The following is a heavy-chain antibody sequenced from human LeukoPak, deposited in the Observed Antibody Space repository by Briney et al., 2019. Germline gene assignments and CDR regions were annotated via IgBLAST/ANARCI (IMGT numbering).Heavy chain of an antibody. V-gene: IGHV3-7*03. CDR1: AFIFSGHW. Sequence: GSLRLSCEGPAFIFSGHWMNWVRQTPGKGLEWVASIKEDGSERQYVDSVKGRFSISRDNTKGSLFLQLNSLRAEDTAVYYCARALPMYYYDSSGYYLGPFDYWGQGTLVTVSS. D-gene: IGHD3-22*01. CDR3: ARALPMYYYDSSGYYLGPFDY. CDR2: IKEDGSER. J-gene: IGHJ4*02.